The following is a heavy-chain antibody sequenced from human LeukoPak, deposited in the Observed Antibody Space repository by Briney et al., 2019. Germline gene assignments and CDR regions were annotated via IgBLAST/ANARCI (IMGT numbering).Heavy chain of an antibody. Sequence: PSETLSLTCTVSGGSISGSFYYWGWIRQPPGKGLEWIGSIYYSGSTYYNPSLKSRVTISVDTSKNQFSLKLSSVTAADTAVYYCARRLWFGGPFDYWGQGTLVTVSS. CDR1: GGSISGSFYY. V-gene: IGHV4-39*01. D-gene: IGHD3-10*01. CDR2: IYYSGST. CDR3: ARRLWFGGPFDY. J-gene: IGHJ4*02.